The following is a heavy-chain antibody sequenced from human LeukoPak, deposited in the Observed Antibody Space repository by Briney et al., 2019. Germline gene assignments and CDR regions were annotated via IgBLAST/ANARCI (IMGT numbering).Heavy chain of an antibody. D-gene: IGHD3-10*01. CDR1: GFTSSTYW. CDR2: INQDGSEK. CDR3: ARDLHYYGSGKLFQH. V-gene: IGHV3-7*01. Sequence: GGSLRLSCAASGFTSSTYWMSWVRQAPGQGLEWVANINQDGSEKYYVDSVKGRFTISRDNAKNSLYLQMNSLRAEDTAVFYCARDLHYYGSGKLFQHWGQGTLVTVSS. J-gene: IGHJ1*01.